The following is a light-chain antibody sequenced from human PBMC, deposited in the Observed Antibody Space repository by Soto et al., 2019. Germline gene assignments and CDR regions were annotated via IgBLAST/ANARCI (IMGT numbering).Light chain of an antibody. V-gene: IGKV1-6*01. CDR1: QGIRND. CDR2: AAS. CDR3: LQDYNYPPT. Sequence: ATQITQSPSSLSASVGDRVTITCRASQGIRNDLGWYQQKPGKAPKLLIYAASSLQSGVPSRFSGSGSGTDFTLTISSLQPEDFATYYCLQDYNYPPTFGQGTKVDIK. J-gene: IGKJ1*01.